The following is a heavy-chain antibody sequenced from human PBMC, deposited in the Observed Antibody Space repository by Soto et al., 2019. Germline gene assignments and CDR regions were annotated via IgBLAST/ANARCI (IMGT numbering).Heavy chain of an antibody. CDR1: GFTFSSYS. CDR3: AREHGGWFDP. D-gene: IGHD3-16*01. J-gene: IGHJ5*02. Sequence: GESLKISCAASGFTFSSYSMNWVRQAPGKGLEWVSYISSSSSTIYYADSVKGRFTISRDNAKNSLYLQMNSLRAEDTAVYYCAREHGGWFDPWGQGTLVTVSS. V-gene: IGHV3-48*04. CDR2: ISSSSSTI.